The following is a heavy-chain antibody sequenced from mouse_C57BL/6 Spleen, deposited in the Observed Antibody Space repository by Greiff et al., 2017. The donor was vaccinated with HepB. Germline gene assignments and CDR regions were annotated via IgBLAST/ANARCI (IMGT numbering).Heavy chain of an antibody. V-gene: IGHV5-4*03. CDR1: GFTFSSYA. J-gene: IGHJ4*01. Sequence: EVNVVESGGGLVKPGGSLKLSCAASGFTFSSYAMSWVRQTPEKRLEWVATISDGGSYTYYPDNVKGRFTISRDNAKNNLYLQMSHLKSEDTAMYYCARGDGSSYVYAMDYWGQGTSVTVSS. CDR3: ARGDGSSYVYAMDY. D-gene: IGHD1-1*01. CDR2: ISDGGSYT.